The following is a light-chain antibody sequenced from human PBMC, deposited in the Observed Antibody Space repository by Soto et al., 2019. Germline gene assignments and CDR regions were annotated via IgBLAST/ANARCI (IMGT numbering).Light chain of an antibody. V-gene: IGKV3-20*01. CDR1: QSVTSGY. J-gene: IGKJ1*01. CDR2: GAS. CDR3: QQYGNAPPWT. Sequence: ETVLTQSLGTLSLSPGERATLFCRASQSVTSGYLAWYQQKPGQAPRLLIYGASIRATGIPDRFSGSGSGTDFTLTISRLEAEDFAVYYCQQYGNAPPWTFGQGTKVEIK.